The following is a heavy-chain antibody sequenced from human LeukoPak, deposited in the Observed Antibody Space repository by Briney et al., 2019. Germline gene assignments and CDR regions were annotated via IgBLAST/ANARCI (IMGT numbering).Heavy chain of an antibody. V-gene: IGHV3-74*01. CDR3: ARGVCIVVSSSVFDY. J-gene: IGHJ4*02. CDR2: INSDGSRR. D-gene: IGHD2-15*01. Sequence: PGGSLRLSCADSGFTFSSYWMHWVRQAQGKGRGGVARINSDGSRRTYADSGKGRLTISRDKAKKTLSLQKNRQRHEAAAVYYCARGVCIVVSSSVFDYWGQGTLVTVSS. CDR1: GFTFSSYW.